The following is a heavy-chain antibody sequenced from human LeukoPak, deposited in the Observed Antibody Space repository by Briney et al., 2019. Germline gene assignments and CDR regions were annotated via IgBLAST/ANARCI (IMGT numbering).Heavy chain of an antibody. D-gene: IGHD6-6*01. Sequence: GASVKVSCKASGYTFTSYAMHWVRQAPGQRLEWMGWISAYNGNTDYAQNLQGRVTMTTDTSTSTAYMELRSLRSDDTAVYYCARTGGGGSIAARLHYYYMDVWGKGTTVTVSS. J-gene: IGHJ6*03. CDR3: ARTGGGGSIAARLHYYYMDV. V-gene: IGHV1-18*01. CDR1: GYTFTSYA. CDR2: ISAYNGNT.